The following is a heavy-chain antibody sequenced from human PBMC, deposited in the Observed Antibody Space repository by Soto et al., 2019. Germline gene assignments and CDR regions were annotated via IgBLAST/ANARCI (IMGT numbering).Heavy chain of an antibody. CDR3: ARDQVTWEPSGFDP. V-gene: IGHV1-18*01. D-gene: IGHD1-26*01. Sequence: GASVKVSCKASGYTFTSYVISWVRQAPGQGLEWMGWISAYNGNTNYAQKLQGRVTMTTDTSTSTAYMELRSLRSDDTAVYYCARDQVTWEPSGFDPWGQGTLVTVSS. CDR1: GYTFTSYV. CDR2: ISAYNGNT. J-gene: IGHJ5*02.